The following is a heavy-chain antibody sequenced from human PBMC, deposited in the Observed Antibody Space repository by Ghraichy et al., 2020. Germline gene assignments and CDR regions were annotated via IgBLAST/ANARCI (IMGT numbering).Heavy chain of an antibody. CDR2: ISTGSGST. Sequence: ASVKVSCKASGYKFTDYAIHWVRQAPGQSLEWMGWISTGSGSTKYLQKFQDRVTIAKDTSANTVYMEMSSLGFEDTAVYYCVRSNPRGYFGSGSYLPDYWGQGSLVTVSS. CDR1: GYKFTDYA. V-gene: IGHV1-3*04. J-gene: IGHJ4*02. CDR3: VRSNPRGYFGSGSYLPDY. D-gene: IGHD3-10*01.